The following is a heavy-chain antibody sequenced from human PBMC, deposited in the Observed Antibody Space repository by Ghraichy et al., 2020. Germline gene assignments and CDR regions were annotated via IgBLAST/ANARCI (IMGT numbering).Heavy chain of an antibody. J-gene: IGHJ5*02. Sequence: GGSLRLSCAASGFTFSSYSMNWVRQAPGKGLEWVLSISSSSSYIYYADSVKGRFTISRDNAKNSLYLQMNSLRAEDTAVYYCAIDQNYYGSGSQTWGQGTLVTVSS. CDR3: AIDQNYYGSGSQT. V-gene: IGHV3-21*01. CDR1: GFTFSSYS. D-gene: IGHD3-10*01. CDR2: ISSSSSYI.